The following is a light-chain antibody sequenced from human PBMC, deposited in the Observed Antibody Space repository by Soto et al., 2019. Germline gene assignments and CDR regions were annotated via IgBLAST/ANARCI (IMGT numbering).Light chain of an antibody. CDR1: NIGSKN. CDR3: QVWDSSSDHVI. CDR2: DDK. V-gene: IGLV3-21*02. Sequence: SYELTQPPSVSVAPGQTARITCGGNNIGSKNVHWYQQKPGQAPTLVVYDDKSRPSGIPERLSGSNSGNTATLTISRVEAGDEADYYCQVWDSSSDHVIFGGGTKLTVL. J-gene: IGLJ2*01.